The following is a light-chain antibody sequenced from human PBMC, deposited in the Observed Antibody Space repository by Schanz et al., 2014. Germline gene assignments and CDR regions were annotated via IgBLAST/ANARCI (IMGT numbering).Light chain of an antibody. CDR1: SSDVGGYNY. Sequence: QSALTQPASVSGSPGQSITISCTGTSSDVGGYNYVSWYQQHPGKAPKLMIYDVNNRPSGVSNRFSGSKSGNTASLTISGLQAEDEADYYCCSYAGSSTLWVFGGGTKVTVL. CDR3: CSYAGSSTLWV. J-gene: IGLJ3*02. V-gene: IGLV2-14*03. CDR2: DVN.